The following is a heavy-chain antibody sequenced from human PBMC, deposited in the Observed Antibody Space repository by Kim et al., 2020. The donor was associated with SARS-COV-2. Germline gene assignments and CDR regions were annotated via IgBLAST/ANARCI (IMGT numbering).Heavy chain of an antibody. Sequence: YYADSVKGGFNISRHNAKNTLYRKMNSLRDEYTAVYYCARVLVGATVGYWGQGTLVTVSS. V-gene: IGHV3-48*02. J-gene: IGHJ4*02. CDR3: ARVLVGATVGY. D-gene: IGHD1-26*01.